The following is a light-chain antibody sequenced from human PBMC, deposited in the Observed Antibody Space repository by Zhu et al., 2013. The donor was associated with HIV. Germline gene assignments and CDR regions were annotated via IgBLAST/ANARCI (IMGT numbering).Light chain of an antibody. CDR2: DVT. V-gene: IGLV2-14*01. Sequence: QSALTQPASVSGSPGQSITISCTGTSSDVGGYNSVSWYQHHPGKAPKLMIYDVTNRPSGVSYRFSGSKSGNTASLTISGLQAEDEADYYCSSYTSSSTLIFGGGTKVTVL. J-gene: IGLJ2*01. CDR3: SSYTSSSTLI. CDR1: SSDVGGYNS.